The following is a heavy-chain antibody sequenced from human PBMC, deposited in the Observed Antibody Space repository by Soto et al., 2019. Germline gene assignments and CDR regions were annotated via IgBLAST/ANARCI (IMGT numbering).Heavy chain of an antibody. CDR1: GGSISSGGYH. J-gene: IGHJ4*02. CDR3: ARDHPHSYGVYYFDY. CDR2: IFYSGTT. Sequence: SETLSLTCTVSGGSISSGGYHWSWIRQHPGKGLEWIGYIFYSGTTYYNPSLKSRVTISVDTSKNQFSLKVSSVTAADTAVYYCARDHPHSYGVYYFDYWGQGTPVTVSS. V-gene: IGHV4-31*03. D-gene: IGHD5-18*01.